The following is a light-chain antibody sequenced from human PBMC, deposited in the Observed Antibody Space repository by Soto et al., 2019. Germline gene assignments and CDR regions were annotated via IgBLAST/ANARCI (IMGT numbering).Light chain of an antibody. CDR3: AAWDDILNGYV. CDR1: SSNSESNT. V-gene: IGLV1-44*01. CDR2: SNY. J-gene: IGLJ1*01. Sequence: QSLLREPPAASGTPGNRFTISCSGSSSNSESNTVTWYQQLPGTAPKLVIYSNYDRPSGVPDRFSGSTSGTSASLVIRGLQSEDEADYYCAAWDDILNGYVFGGGTKVTVL.